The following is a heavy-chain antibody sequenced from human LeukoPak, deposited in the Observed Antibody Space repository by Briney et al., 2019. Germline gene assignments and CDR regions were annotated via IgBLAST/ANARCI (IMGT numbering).Heavy chain of an antibody. D-gene: IGHD3-3*01. Sequence: SETLSLTCTVSGGSISSYYWSWIRQPPGKGLEWIGYIYYSGSTNYNPSLKSRVTISVDTSKNQFSLKLSSVTAADTAVYYCARVVFAPNYYYYMDVWGKGTTVTVSS. CDR3: ARVVFAPNYYYYMDV. V-gene: IGHV4-59*01. CDR2: IYYSGST. CDR1: GGSISSYY. J-gene: IGHJ6*03.